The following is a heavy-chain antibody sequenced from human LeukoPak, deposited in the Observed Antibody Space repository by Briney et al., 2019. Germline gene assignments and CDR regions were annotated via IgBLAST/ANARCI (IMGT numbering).Heavy chain of an antibody. Sequence: SETLSLTCTVSGGSISSGGYYWSWIRQHPGKGLEWIGYIYYSGSTYYNPSLKSRVTISVDTSKSQFSLKLSSVTAADTAVYYCARTSIVVVVAAWGTSSYYFDYWGQGTLVTVSS. V-gene: IGHV4-31*03. CDR3: ARTSIVVVVAAWGTSSYYFDY. D-gene: IGHD2-15*01. CDR1: GGSISSGGYY. J-gene: IGHJ4*02. CDR2: IYYSGST.